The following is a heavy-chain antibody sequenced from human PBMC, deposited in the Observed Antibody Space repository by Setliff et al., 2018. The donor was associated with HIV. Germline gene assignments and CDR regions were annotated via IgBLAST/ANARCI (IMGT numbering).Heavy chain of an antibody. Sequence: LRLSCAASGITLSNYAMSWVRQAPGKGLEWVSGISLSGGSTYYADSVKGRFTIFRDNSKKTLFLQMNNLRVEDTAVYYCASFFGDYGYWGHGTQVTVSS. J-gene: IGHJ4*01. CDR2: ISLSGGST. CDR3: ASFFGDYGY. V-gene: IGHV3-23*01. CDR1: GITLSNYA. D-gene: IGHD3-10*01.